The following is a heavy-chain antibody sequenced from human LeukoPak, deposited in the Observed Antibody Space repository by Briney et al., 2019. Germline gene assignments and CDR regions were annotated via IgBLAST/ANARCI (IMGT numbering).Heavy chain of an antibody. Sequence: GGSLRLSCAASGFTFSSYWMSWVRQAPGKGLEGVANIKQDGSEKYYVDSVKGRFTISRDNAKNSLYLQMNSLRAEDTAVYYCARRRYSGNYQGAFDIWGQGTMVTVSS. CDR2: IKQDGSEK. CDR1: GFTFSSYW. J-gene: IGHJ3*02. CDR3: ARRRYSGNYQGAFDI. V-gene: IGHV3-7*01. D-gene: IGHD1-26*01.